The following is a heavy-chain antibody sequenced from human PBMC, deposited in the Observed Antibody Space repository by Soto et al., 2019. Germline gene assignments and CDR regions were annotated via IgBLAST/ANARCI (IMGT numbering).Heavy chain of an antibody. D-gene: IGHD2-2*01. CDR1: GGSISGTTYY. Sequence: QVQLHESGPGLVKPSETLSLTCLVSGGSISGTTYYWGWIRQPPGKGLEWIGSVYSDGSTYYNPSLKSRVTFSVDTSMNQFSLRLSSVTAADTALYYCARGGISRIYQLPPFDPWGQGTLVTVSS. J-gene: IGHJ5*02. CDR2: VYSDGST. V-gene: IGHV4-39*01. CDR3: ARGGISRIYQLPPFDP.